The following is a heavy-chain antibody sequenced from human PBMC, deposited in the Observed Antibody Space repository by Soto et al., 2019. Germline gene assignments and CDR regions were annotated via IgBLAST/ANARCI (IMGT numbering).Heavy chain of an antibody. J-gene: IGHJ3*02. CDR3: ARAGNWNYGGRGAFDI. CDR2: INPNSGGT. CDR1: GYTFTGYY. D-gene: IGHD1-7*01. V-gene: IGHV1-2*04. Sequence: ASVKVSCKASGYTFTGYYMHWVRQAPGQGLEWMGWINPNSGGTNYAQKFQGWVTMTRDTSISTAYMELSRLRSDDTAVYYCARAGNWNYGGRGAFDIWGQGTMVTVSS.